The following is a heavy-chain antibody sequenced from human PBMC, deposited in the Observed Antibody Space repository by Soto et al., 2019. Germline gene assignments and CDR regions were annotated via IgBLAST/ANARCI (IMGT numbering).Heavy chain of an antibody. Sequence: ESLKISFKASGYSFPTYWIAWVRQMPGKGLEWMGIMYPGNSNTRYSPSFEGQVTISADKSISTAYLQWSSLKASDTAMYYCARTSNYDTYAMDVWGQGTTVTSP. CDR2: MYPGNSNT. CDR1: GYSFPTYW. V-gene: IGHV5-51*01. D-gene: IGHD3-22*01. J-gene: IGHJ6*02. CDR3: ARTSNYDTYAMDV.